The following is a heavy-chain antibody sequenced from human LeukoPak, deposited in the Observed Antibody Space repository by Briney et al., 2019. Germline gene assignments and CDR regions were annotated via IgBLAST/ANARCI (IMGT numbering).Heavy chain of an antibody. Sequence: SETLSLTCTVSDGSISSDYWTWIRQPAGKGLEWIGRIYTSGSTNYNPSLKSRVTMSVDTSKNQLSLKLTSVTAADTAVYYCARGSSWYDYWGQGILVIVSS. CDR2: IYTSGST. CDR3: ARGSSWYDY. J-gene: IGHJ4*02. D-gene: IGHD6-13*01. V-gene: IGHV4-4*07. CDR1: DGSISSDY.